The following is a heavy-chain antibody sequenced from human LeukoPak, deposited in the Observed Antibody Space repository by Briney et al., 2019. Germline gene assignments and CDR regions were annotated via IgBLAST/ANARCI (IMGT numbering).Heavy chain of an antibody. CDR3: ARHADIVVVPAARMERWFDT. D-gene: IGHD2-2*01. CDR2: IYHSGRT. V-gene: IGHV4-34*01. Sequence: PSETLSLTCAVYGGSFSAYYWSWIRQPPGKGLEWIGEIYHSGRTNYNPSLKSRVTISVDTSKNQISLKLSSVTAADTAVYYCARHADIVVVPAARMERWFDTWGQGTLVTVSS. J-gene: IGHJ5*02. CDR1: GGSFSAYY.